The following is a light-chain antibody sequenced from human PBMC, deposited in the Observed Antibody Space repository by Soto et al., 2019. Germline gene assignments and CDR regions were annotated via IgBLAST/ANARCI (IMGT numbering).Light chain of an antibody. J-gene: IGKJ1*01. CDR1: QSVSSGY. V-gene: IGKV3-20*01. CDR3: QQYAASPRT. Sequence: EIVLTQSPGTLSLSPRERATLSCRASQSVSSGYLAWYQHKPGQAPRLLIYGVSSRAPGIPYRFSGSGSGTDFTLTISRLETEDFAVYYCQQYAASPRTLGQGTQVEVK. CDR2: GVS.